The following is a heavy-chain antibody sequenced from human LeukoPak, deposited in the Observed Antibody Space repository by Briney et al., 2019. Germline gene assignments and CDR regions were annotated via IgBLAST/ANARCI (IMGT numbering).Heavy chain of an antibody. Sequence: GESLRLSCAAYGFTFSNYSLNWVRQAPGKGLEWVSSISSSSSDIYYADSVKGRLTISRDNAKNSLYLQMNSLRAEDTAVYYCARESGYDIDFDYWGQGTLVTVSS. CDR2: ISSSSSDI. J-gene: IGHJ4*02. V-gene: IGHV3-21*01. CDR3: ARESGYDIDFDY. CDR1: GFTFSNYS. D-gene: IGHD5-12*01.